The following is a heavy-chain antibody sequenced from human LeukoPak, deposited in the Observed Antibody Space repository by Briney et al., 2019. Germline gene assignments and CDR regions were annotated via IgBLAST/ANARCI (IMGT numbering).Heavy chain of an antibody. CDR2: ISSSSISVI. CDR3: ARDQYSGHWYYALDI. V-gene: IGHV3-48*02. Sequence: PGGSLRLSCAASGFTFSSYSMNWVRQAPGKGLEWVSYISSSSISVIYYADSVKGRFTISRDNAKNSLYLQMNSLRDEDTAVYYCARDQYSGHWYYALDIWGQGTMVTVSS. CDR1: GFTFSSYS. D-gene: IGHD6-19*01. J-gene: IGHJ3*02.